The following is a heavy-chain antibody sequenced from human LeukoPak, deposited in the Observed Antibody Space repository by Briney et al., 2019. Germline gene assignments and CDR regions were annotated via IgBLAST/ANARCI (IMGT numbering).Heavy chain of an antibody. CDR1: GGSISRGSYY. V-gene: IGHV4-61*09. CDR2: IYISGRT. D-gene: IGHD2-2*01. Sequence: SSETLSLTRTVSGGSISRGSYYWSWIRQPAGKGLEWTGHIYISGRTNYNPSLKSRVTISLDTTKNQFSLKLSSVTAADTAVYYCARLPPAATSFDIWGQGTVVIVSS. J-gene: IGHJ3*02. CDR3: ARLPPAATSFDI.